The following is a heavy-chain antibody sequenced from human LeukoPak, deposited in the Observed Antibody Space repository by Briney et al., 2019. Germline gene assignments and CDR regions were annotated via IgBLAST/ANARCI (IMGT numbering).Heavy chain of an antibody. D-gene: IGHD3-22*01. CDR2: ISAYNGNT. V-gene: IGHV1-18*01. J-gene: IGHJ4*02. Sequence: ASVNVSCKVSGYTFTSYGISWVRQAPGQGLEWMGWISAYNGNTNYAQKLQGRVTMTTDTSTSTAYMELRSLRSDDTAVYYCARERVLNYYDSGGYYPFDYSGQGTLVTVSS. CDR3: ARERVLNYYDSGGYYPFDY. CDR1: GYTFTSYG.